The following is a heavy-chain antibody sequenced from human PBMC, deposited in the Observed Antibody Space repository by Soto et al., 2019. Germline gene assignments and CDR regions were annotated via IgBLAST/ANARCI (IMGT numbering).Heavy chain of an antibody. CDR1: GGTFSSYT. J-gene: IGHJ6*03. CDR2: IIPILGIA. D-gene: IGHD6-19*01. Sequence: SVKVSCKASGGTFSSYTISWVRQAPGQGLEWMGRIIPILGIANYAQEFQGRVTITADKSTSTAYMELSSLRSEDTAVYYCARVEAVAGTSYYYYYMDVWGKGTTVTVSS. V-gene: IGHV1-69*02. CDR3: ARVEAVAGTSYYYYYMDV.